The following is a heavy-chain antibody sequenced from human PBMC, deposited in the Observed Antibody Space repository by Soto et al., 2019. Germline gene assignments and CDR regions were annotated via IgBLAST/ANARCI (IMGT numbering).Heavy chain of an antibody. CDR2: ITGSGSAI. CDR3: AREDILGTRSFDY. Sequence: QVQLVESGGTLVKPGGSLRLSCAASGFTFTDYYMTWIRQAPGKGLEWVSYITGSGSAIYYADSVKGRFTISRDNAKNSLYLQMNSLRAEDTAMYYCAREDILGTRSFDYWGQGTLVTVSS. D-gene: IGHD1-26*01. J-gene: IGHJ4*02. CDR1: GFTFTDYY. V-gene: IGHV3-11*01.